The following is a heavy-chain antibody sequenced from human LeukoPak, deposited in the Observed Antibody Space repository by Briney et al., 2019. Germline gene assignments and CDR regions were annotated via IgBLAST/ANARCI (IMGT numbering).Heavy chain of an antibody. D-gene: IGHD2-15*01. CDR3: ARVTGSGPTFDI. V-gene: IGHV1-69*04. CDR1: GGTFSSYA. J-gene: IGHJ3*02. CDR2: IIPILGIA. Sequence: SVKVSCKASGGTFSSYAISWVRQAPGQGLEWMGRIIPILGIANYAQKFRGRVTITADKSTSTADMELSSLRSEDTAVYYCARVTGSGPTFDIWGQGTMVTVSS.